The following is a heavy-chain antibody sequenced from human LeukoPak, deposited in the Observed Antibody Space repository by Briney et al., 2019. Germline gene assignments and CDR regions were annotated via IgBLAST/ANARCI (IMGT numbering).Heavy chain of an antibody. D-gene: IGHD3-3*01. CDR3: ARSYYDFWSGSPNWFDP. V-gene: IGHV4-59*08. J-gene: IGHJ5*02. CDR1: GGSISSYY. CDR2: IYYSGST. Sequence: SETLSLTCTVSGGSISSYYWSWIRQPPGKGLEWIGYIYYSGSTNYNPSLKSRVTISVDTSKNQFSLKLSSVTAADTAVYYCARSYYDFWSGSPNWFDPWGQGTLVTVSS.